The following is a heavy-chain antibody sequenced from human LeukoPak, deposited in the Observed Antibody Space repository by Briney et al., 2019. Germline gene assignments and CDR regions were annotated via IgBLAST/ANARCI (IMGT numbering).Heavy chain of an antibody. CDR2: IYYSGST. CDR1: GGSISSYY. Sequence: PSETLSLTCTVSGGSISSYYWSWIRQPPGKGLEWIGYIYYSGSTNYNPSLKSRVTISVDTSKNQFSLKLSSVTAADTAVYYCARIVGAEPYFDYWGQGTLVTVSS. J-gene: IGHJ4*02. V-gene: IGHV4-59*01. CDR3: ARIVGAEPYFDY. D-gene: IGHD1-26*01.